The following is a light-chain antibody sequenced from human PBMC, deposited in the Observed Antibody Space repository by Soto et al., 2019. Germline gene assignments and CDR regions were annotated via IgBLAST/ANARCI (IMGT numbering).Light chain of an antibody. Sequence: QSVLTQPASVSGSPGQSITISCTGTSSDVGGYNYVSWYQQHPGKAPKLMIYDVSNRPSGVSNRFSGSKSGNTASLTISGLQAEDEADHYCTSSTRISSYVFGTGT. CDR1: SSDVGGYNY. CDR3: TSSTRISSYV. J-gene: IGLJ1*01. CDR2: DVS. V-gene: IGLV2-14*01.